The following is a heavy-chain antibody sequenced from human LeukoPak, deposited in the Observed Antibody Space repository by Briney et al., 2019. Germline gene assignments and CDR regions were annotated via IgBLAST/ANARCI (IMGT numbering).Heavy chain of an antibody. Sequence: GGSLRLSCAASGFTVSSNYMSWVRQAPGKGLEWVSVIFGSSTTYYADSVKGRFTISRDNSKNTLYLQMNSLRAEDTAVYYCAKSSYYDSSGYYREYYFDYWGQGTLVTVSS. V-gene: IGHV3-53*01. D-gene: IGHD3-22*01. CDR2: IFGSSTT. J-gene: IGHJ4*02. CDR3: AKSSYYDSSGYYREYYFDY. CDR1: GFTVSSNY.